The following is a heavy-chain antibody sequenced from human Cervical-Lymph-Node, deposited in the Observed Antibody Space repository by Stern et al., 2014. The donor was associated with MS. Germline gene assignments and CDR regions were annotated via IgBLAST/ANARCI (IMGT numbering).Heavy chain of an antibody. CDR1: GFSVATAGVG. V-gene: IGHV2-5*02. J-gene: IGHJ4*02. D-gene: IGHD2-15*01. Sequence: QITLKESGPTLVKPTQTVTLTCTLSGFSVATAGVGVGWIRQPPGKALEWLARLYLDADKLYSPSLKNRLTIIKDTSKNQVVLTMTNVDPVDTATYYCAHSRVKYCRGGTCYSSLFDYWGQGTLVTVSS. CDR3: AHSRVKYCRGGTCYSSLFDY. CDR2: LYLDADK.